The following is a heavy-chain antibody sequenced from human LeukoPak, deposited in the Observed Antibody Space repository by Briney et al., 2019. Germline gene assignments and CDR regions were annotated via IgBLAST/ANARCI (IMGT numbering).Heavy chain of an antibody. CDR2: MSGSGDIT. CDR1: GFTVSSNY. J-gene: IGHJ4*02. D-gene: IGHD5-18*01. V-gene: IGHV3-23*01. CDR3: AKDRGAERGYSYGHEGFDS. Sequence: PGGSLRLSCAASGFTVSSNYMNWVRQAPGKGLEWLSTMSGSGDITYYADSLKGRFTMSRDNSKNTLYLQMNSLRAEDTAVYYCAKDRGAERGYSYGHEGFDSWGQGTLVTVSS.